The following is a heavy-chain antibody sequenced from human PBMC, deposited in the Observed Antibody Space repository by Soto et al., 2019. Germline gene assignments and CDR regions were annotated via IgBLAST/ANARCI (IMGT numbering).Heavy chain of an antibody. CDR1: GGTFSTFG. CDR2: IIPFFGTA. V-gene: IGHV1-69*13. J-gene: IGHJ4*02. D-gene: IGHD4-17*01. CDR3: AKSAPMDAGDKYYYDF. Sequence: GASVKVSCKASGGTFSTFGISWVRQAPGQGLEWMVGIIPFFGTARYSQKFEDRITITADESTNTVYMDLRSLTSEDTAIYYCAKSAPMDAGDKYYYDFWGQGALVTVSS.